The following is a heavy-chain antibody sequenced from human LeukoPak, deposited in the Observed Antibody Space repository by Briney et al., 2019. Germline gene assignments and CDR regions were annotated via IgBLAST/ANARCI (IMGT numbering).Heavy chain of an antibody. J-gene: IGHJ3*02. V-gene: IGHV4-39*07. CDR3: AKGEFSSSYAFDI. Sequence: SETLSLTCTVSGGSISSSSYYWGWIRQPPGKGLEWIGSIYYSGSTYHNPSLKSRVTISVDTSKNQFSLKLSSVTAADTAVYYCAKGEFSSSYAFDIWGQGTMVTVSS. CDR2: IYYSGST. D-gene: IGHD6-13*01. CDR1: GGSISSSSYY.